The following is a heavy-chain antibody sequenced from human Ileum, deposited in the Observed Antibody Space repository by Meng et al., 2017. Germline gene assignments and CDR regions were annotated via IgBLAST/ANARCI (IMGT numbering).Heavy chain of an antibody. J-gene: IGHJ4*02. D-gene: IGHD1-1*01. CDR2: INTDKGNT. V-gene: IGHV1-18*01. CDR1: GYTFITYG. CDR3: AREGAYNGGDY. Sequence: HVQRVQSGAEVKTPGASVKVSCKPSGYTFITYGISWVRQAPGQGLEWMGWINTDKGNTNYAQKFQGRVTMTRDTSTSTAYMELRSLRSDDTAVYYCAREGAYNGGDYWGQGTLVTVSS.